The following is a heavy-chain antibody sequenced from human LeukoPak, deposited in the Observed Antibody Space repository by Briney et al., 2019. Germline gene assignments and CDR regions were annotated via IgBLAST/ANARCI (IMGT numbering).Heavy chain of an antibody. V-gene: IGHV1-2*02. D-gene: IGHD3-22*01. CDR2: INPNSGGT. Sequence: ASVKVSCKASGYTFTGHYMNWVRQAPGQGLEWMGWINPNSGGTNYAQKFQGRVTMTRDTSISTAYMELSSLRSGDTAVYYCARVEYHYDSSGYYDYWGQGTLVTVSS. CDR1: GYTFTGHY. CDR3: ARVEYHYDSSGYYDY. J-gene: IGHJ4*02.